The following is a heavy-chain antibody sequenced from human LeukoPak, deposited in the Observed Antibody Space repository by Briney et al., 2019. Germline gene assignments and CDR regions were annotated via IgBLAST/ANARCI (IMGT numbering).Heavy chain of an antibody. CDR1: GGSISSGSYY. V-gene: IGHV4-39*07. J-gene: IGHJ5*02. CDR2: IYYSGST. Sequence: SETLSLTCTVSGGSISSGSYYWGWIRQPPGKGLEWIGSIYYSGSTYYNPSLKSRVTISVDTSKNQFSLKLSSVTAADTAVYYCARVPGPNWFDPWGQGTLVTVSS. CDR3: ARVPGPNWFDP.